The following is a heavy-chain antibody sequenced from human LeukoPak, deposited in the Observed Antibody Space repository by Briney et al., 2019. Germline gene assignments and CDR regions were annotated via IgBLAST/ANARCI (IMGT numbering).Heavy chain of an antibody. V-gene: IGHV3-30*09. CDR2: ISYDGSNK. CDR3: ARDGGGDITMVYYFDY. CDR1: GFTFSSYA. Sequence: GGSLRLSCAASGFTFSSYAMHWVRQAPGKGLEWVAVISYDGSNKYYADSVKGRFAISRDNSKNTLYLQMNSLRAEDTAVYYCARDGGGDITMVYYFDYWGQGTLVTVSS. D-gene: IGHD3-10*01. J-gene: IGHJ4*02.